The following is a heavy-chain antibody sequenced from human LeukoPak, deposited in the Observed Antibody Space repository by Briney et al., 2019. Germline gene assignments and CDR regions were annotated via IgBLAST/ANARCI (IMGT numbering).Heavy chain of an antibody. D-gene: IGHD3-10*01. CDR3: TTRYYGSGSYYNSWFDP. CDR2: IRSKANSYAT. V-gene: IGHV3-73*01. Sequence: GGSLRLSCAASGFTFSGSAMHWVRQASGKGLEWVGRIRSKANSYATAYAASVKGRLTISRDDSKNTAYLQMNSLKTEDTAVYYCTTRYYGSGSYYNSWFDPWGKGTTVTVSS. CDR1: GFTFSGSA. J-gene: IGHJ6*04.